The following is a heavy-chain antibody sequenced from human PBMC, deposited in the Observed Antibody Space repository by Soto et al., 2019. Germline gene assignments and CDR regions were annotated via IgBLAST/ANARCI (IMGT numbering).Heavy chain of an antibody. CDR2: INEDGSQK. Sequence: ESGGGLVQPGGSVRLACAASGMTFSRHWMTWVRQVPGKGPEWVANINEDGSQKFYVDSVKGRFTISRDNAKNSLFLQMSDLTAGDTAVYYCASRPPDIKYCGVFDYWGQGAMVAVSS. V-gene: IGHV3-7*03. CDR3: ASRPPDIKYCGVFDY. J-gene: IGHJ4*02. CDR1: GMTFSRHW. D-gene: IGHD6-6*01.